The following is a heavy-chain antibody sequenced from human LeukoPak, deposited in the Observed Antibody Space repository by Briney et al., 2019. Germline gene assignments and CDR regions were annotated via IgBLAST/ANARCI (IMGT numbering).Heavy chain of an antibody. J-gene: IGHJ4*02. D-gene: IGHD3-22*01. CDR2: ISGSGGST. V-gene: IGHV3-23*01. CDR1: GFTFSSYA. Sequence: GGSLRLSCAASGFTFSSYAMSWVRQAPGKGLERVSVISGSGGSTYYADSVKGRFTISRDNSKNTLYLQMNSLRAEDTAVYYCAKDPTMIVVVIPDYWGQGTLVTVSS. CDR3: AKDPTMIVVVIPDY.